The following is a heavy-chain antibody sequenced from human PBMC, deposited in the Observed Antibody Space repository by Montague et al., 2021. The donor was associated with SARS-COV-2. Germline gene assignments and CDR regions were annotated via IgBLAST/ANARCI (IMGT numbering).Heavy chain of an antibody. Sequence: TLSLTCSVSSGSIRSGSYYWTWIRQPAGKGLEWIGRIYTGGTTHYNPSLKSRVTISLDTSKNQFSLNLNSVTAADTAVYYCARHRITIFLGRMFDYWGQGTLVTVSS. V-gene: IGHV4-61*02. J-gene: IGHJ4*02. D-gene: IGHD3-9*01. CDR1: SGSIRSGSYY. CDR2: IYTGGTT. CDR3: ARHRITIFLGRMFDY.